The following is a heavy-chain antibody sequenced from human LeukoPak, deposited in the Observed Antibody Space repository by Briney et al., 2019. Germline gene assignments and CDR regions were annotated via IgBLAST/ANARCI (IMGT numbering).Heavy chain of an antibody. V-gene: IGHV1-2*02. Sequence: ASVKVSCKASGYTFTGYYMHWVRQAPGQGLEWMGWINPNSGGTNYAQKLQGRVTMTRDTSISTAYMELSRLRSDDTAVYYCARTRTGNDYGVKEPDYWGQGTLVTVSS. D-gene: IGHD4-23*01. CDR2: INPNSGGT. CDR1: GYTFTGYY. CDR3: ARTRTGNDYGVKEPDY. J-gene: IGHJ4*02.